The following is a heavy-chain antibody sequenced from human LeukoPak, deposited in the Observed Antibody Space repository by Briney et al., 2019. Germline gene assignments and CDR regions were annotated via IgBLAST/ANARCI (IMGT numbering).Heavy chain of an antibody. Sequence: ASVKVSCKASGYTFTCYYMHWVRQAPGQGLEWMGIINPSGGTTNYAQKFQGRVTMTRDTSTTTLYMELSSLRSEDTAVYYCARGRPGSGWSFDYWGQGTLVTVSS. CDR3: ARGRPGSGWSFDY. CDR1: GYTFTCYY. D-gene: IGHD6-19*01. CDR2: INPSGGTT. J-gene: IGHJ4*02. V-gene: IGHV1-46*01.